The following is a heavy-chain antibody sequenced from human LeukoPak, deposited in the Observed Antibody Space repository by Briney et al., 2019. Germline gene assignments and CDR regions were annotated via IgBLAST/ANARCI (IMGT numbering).Heavy chain of an antibody. J-gene: IGHJ4*02. Sequence: GRSLRLSCAASGFTFSSYAMHWVRQAPGKGLEWMAVISYNGINEYYADSVKGRFTISRDNSKSTLLLQMNSLRSEDTAVYYCARDTHYYGSDFDYWGQGTMVTVSS. D-gene: IGHD3-10*01. CDR2: ISYNGINE. CDR1: GFTFSSYA. CDR3: ARDTHYYGSDFDY. V-gene: IGHV3-30*04.